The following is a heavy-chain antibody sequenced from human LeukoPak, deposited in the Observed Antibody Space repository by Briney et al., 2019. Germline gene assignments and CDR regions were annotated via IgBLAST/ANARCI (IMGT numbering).Heavy chain of an antibody. CDR3: ARVADYSGASMFYFDY. CDR1: GGTFSNYG. CDR2: IIPLFGTT. D-gene: IGHD4-11*01. Sequence: SVKVSCKTSGGTFSNYGITWVRQAPGQGLEWMGGIIPLFGTTDYSQNFQGRVTITADKSTSTVYMEIRNLRSEDTAVYYCARVADYSGASMFYFDYWGQGTLVTVSS. J-gene: IGHJ4*02. V-gene: IGHV1-69*06.